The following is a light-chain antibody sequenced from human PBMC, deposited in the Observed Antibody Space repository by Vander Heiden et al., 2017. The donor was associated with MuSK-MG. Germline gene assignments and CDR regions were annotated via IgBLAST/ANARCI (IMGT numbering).Light chain of an antibody. CDR2: DMT. V-gene: IGLV2-14*03. CDR3: SSYTTSRTVV. CDR1: GSDIGAYNF. J-gene: IGLJ2*01. Sequence: QSALSQPASVSGSPGQSITISCTGTGSDIGAYNFVSWYQHHPGKAPKLLSYDMTHRPSGVSSRFSATKSGITASLTISGLQAEDEADYYCSSYTTSRTVVFGGGTKVTVL.